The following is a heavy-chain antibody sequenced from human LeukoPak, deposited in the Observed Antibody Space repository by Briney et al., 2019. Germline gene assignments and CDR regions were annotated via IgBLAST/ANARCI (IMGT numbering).Heavy chain of an antibody. D-gene: IGHD3-10*01. CDR3: ARDLWGMVRGVAN. V-gene: IGHV1-69*13. CDR2: IIPIFGTA. CDR1: GGTFSSYA. J-gene: IGHJ4*02. Sequence: ASVKVSCKASGGTFSSYAISWVRLAPGQGLEWMGGIIPIFGTANYAQKFQGRVTITADESTSTAYMELSSLRSEDTAVYYCARDLWGMVRGVANWGQGTLVTVSS.